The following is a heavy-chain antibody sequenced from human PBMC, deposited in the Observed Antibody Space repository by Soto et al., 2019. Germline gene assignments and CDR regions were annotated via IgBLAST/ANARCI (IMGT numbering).Heavy chain of an antibody. J-gene: IGHJ4*02. V-gene: IGHV3-23*01. D-gene: IGHD3-10*01. Sequence: EVQLLESGGSSRQPGRSLRLSCAVSGFIFSNYGMSWVRQAPGKGLEWVSATSGSGDATYYADSVKGRFTISRDNPKNTLYVEMNSLRVEDTAVYYCAKDLGYDGSGIEIWGQGTLVTVSP. CDR2: TSGSGDAT. CDR3: AKDLGYDGSGIEI. CDR1: GFIFSNYG.